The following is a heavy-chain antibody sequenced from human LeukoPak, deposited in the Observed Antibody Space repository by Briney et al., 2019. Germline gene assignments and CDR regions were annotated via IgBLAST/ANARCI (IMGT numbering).Heavy chain of an antibody. V-gene: IGHV1-8*01. CDR1: GYTFSSHD. CDR2: MNPHSGNT. Sequence: ASVMISCKASGYTFSSHDINWVRQATGQGLEWMGWMNPHSGNTGYAQKFQGRVTMTRNTPIGTAYMELSSLRSEDTAVYYCARGYSINCSSTSCNHYLNWFDPWGQGTLVTVPS. J-gene: IGHJ5*02. CDR3: ARGYSINCSSTSCNHYLNWFDP. D-gene: IGHD2-2*01.